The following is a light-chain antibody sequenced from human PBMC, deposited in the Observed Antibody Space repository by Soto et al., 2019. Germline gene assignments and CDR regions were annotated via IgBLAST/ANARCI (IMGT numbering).Light chain of an antibody. V-gene: IGLV1-44*01. CDR2: SNN. Sequence: QAVVTQPPSASGTPGQRVTISCSGSSSNIGSNTVNWYQQLPGTAPKLLIYSNNQRPSGVPDRFSGSKSGTSASLAISGLQSEDEADYYCAAWDGSLKEYVFGTGTKVTVL. CDR3: AAWDGSLKEYV. CDR1: SSNIGSNT. J-gene: IGLJ1*01.